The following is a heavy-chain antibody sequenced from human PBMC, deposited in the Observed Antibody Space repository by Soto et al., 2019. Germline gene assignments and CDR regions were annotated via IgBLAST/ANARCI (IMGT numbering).Heavy chain of an antibody. CDR3: ARVEIDFWRGYYTANWFDP. J-gene: IGHJ5*02. Sequence: ASVEVACKASGYTVTSYGSSWVRQAPGQGREGMGWSSAYNGNTNYAQKLQGRVTMTTDTSTSTAYMEMSSLRSADTAVYYCARVEIDFWRGYYTANWFDPWGQGTLVSVS. D-gene: IGHD3-3*01. CDR1: GYTVTSYG. V-gene: IGHV1-18*01. CDR2: SSAYNGNT.